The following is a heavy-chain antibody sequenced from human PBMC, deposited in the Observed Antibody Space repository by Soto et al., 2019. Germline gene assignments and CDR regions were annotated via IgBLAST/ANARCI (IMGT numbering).Heavy chain of an antibody. V-gene: IGHV3-30-3*01. CDR2: ISYDGSSK. J-gene: IGHJ6*02. D-gene: IGHD3-16*01. CDR3: ASASGPYYYYGMEV. Sequence: PGGSLRLSCAASGFTFSSYAMHWLRQAPGKGLEGVAVISYDGSSKYYADSVKGRFTISRDNSKYTLYLQMNSLRAEDTAVYYCASASGPYYYYGMEVWGQGTTVTVSS. CDR1: GFTFSSYA.